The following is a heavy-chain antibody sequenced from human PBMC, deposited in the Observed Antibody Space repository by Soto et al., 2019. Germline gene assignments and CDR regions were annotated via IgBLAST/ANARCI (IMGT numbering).Heavy chain of an antibody. J-gene: IGHJ4*02. CDR1: GYRFTTYW. V-gene: IGHV5-51*01. CDR3: ASQAHQYDTNSFGY. Sequence: GESLKISCKGSGYRFTTYWIGWVRQMPGKGLEWMGLIYPGDSNTRFRPSFQGQVTISVDMSISTAYLQWSSLRVSDTAMYYCASQAHQYDTNSFGYWGQGTLVTVSS. D-gene: IGHD2-8*01. CDR2: IYPGDSNT.